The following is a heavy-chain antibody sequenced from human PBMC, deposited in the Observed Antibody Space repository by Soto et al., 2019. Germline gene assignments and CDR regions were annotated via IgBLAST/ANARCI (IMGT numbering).Heavy chain of an antibody. V-gene: IGHV3-21*01. J-gene: IGHJ5*02. Sequence: PGGSLRLSCEASGFTFSSYSMNWVRQAPGKGLEWVSSISSSSSYIYYADSVKGRFTISRDNAKNSLYLQMKSLRAEDTAVYYSASFRGSAMSSGYYHWGQGTLVTVSS. CDR2: ISSSSSYI. CDR1: GFTFSSYS. CDR3: ASFRGSAMSSGYYH. D-gene: IGHD3-22*01.